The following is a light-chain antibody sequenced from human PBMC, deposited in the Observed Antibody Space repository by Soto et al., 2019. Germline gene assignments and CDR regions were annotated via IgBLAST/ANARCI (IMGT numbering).Light chain of an antibody. CDR3: AAWDASLSGYV. V-gene: IGLV1-47*01. CDR2: RNN. CDR1: SSNIGSNY. J-gene: IGLJ1*01. Sequence: QSVLTQPPSASGTPWQRVTISCSGSSSNIGSNYVYWYQQLPGTAPKLLIYRNNQRPSGVPDRFSGSKSGTSASLAISGLRSEDEADYYCAAWDASLSGYVFGTGAKVTVL.